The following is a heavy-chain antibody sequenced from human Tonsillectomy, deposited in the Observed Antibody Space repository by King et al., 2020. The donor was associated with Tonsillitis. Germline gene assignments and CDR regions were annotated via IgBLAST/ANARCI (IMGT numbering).Heavy chain of an antibody. CDR1: GYTFTSHY. CDR2: INPNGGST. V-gene: IGHV1-46*01. Sequence: QLVQSGPEVKKPGASVKVSCKASGYTFTSHYMHWVRQAPRQGLEWMGIINPNGGSTTYGQKIQGRLTVTSDTSTSTVYMELSSLRPEDTALYYCARAMIRGQGIFDYWGQGTLVTVSS. J-gene: IGHJ4*02. CDR3: ARAMIRGQGIFDY. D-gene: IGHD3-10*01.